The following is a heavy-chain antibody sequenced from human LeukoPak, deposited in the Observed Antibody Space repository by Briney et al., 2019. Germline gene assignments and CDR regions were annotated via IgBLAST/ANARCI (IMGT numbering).Heavy chain of an antibody. CDR3: ARDGHDYGDYFFDY. V-gene: IGHV3-48*03. CDR2: ISSSGSTI. CDR1: GFIFSSYE. J-gene: IGHJ4*02. D-gene: IGHD4-17*01. Sequence: GGSLRLSCAASGFIFSSYEMNWVRQAPGKGLEWVSYISSSGSTIYYADSVKGRFTISRDNAKNSLYLQMNSLRAEDTAVYYCARDGHDYGDYFFDYWGRGTLVTVSS.